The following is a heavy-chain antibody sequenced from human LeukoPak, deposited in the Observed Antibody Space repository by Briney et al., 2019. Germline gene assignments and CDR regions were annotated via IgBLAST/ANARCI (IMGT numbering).Heavy chain of an antibody. CDR2: INPNSGGT. D-gene: IGHD3-22*01. CDR3: ASMTYYYDSSGYLNYFDY. V-gene: IGHV1-2*02. Sequence: ASVKVSCKASGYTFTGYYMHWVRQAPGQGLEWMGWINPNSGGTNYAQKFQGRVTMTRDTSISTAYMELSRLRSDDTAVYYCASMTYYYDSSGYLNYFDYWGQGTLVIVSS. J-gene: IGHJ4*02. CDR1: GYTFTGYY.